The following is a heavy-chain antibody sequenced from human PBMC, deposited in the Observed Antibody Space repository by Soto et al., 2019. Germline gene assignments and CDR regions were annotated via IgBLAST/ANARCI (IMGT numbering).Heavy chain of an antibody. CDR1: GFTFSDIW. J-gene: IGHJ6*02. Sequence: GGSLRLSCAASGFTFSDIWMNWVRQAPGRGLEWVGRIKSKTHGGTTDYAAPVKGRFTISRDDSKNTLYLQMDSLETEDTAVYYCATSPNFWGQGTTVTVS. V-gene: IGHV3-15*07. CDR2: IKSKTHGGTT. CDR3: ATSPNF.